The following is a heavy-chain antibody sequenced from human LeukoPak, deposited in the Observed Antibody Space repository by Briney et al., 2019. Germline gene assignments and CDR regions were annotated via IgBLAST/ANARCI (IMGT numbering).Heavy chain of an antibody. CDR3: AKDGSYGIDY. J-gene: IGHJ4*02. CDR1: GITFSSFG. D-gene: IGHD3-10*01. CDR2: ISLDGSNK. V-gene: IGHV3-30*18. Sequence: PGGSLRLSCAASGITFSSFGMHWVRQAPGKGLEWVAVISLDGSNKYYADSVKGRFTISRDNSKNTLYLQMNSLRAEDTAVYYCAKDGSYGIDYWGQETLVTVSS.